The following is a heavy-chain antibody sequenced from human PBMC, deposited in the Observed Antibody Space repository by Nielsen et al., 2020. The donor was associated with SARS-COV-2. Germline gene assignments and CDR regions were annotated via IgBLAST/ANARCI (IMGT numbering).Heavy chain of an antibody. D-gene: IGHD1-26*01. CDR2: ISYDGSNK. Sequence: GGSLRLSCAASGFTFSSYAMHWVRQAPGKGLEWVAVISYDGSNKYYADSVKGRFTISRDNSKNTLYLQMNSLRAEDTAVYYCARGGAQNSGSYKLQYFQHWGQGTLVTVSS. V-gene: IGHV3-30-3*01. CDR1: GFTFSSYA. J-gene: IGHJ1*01. CDR3: ARGGAQNSGSYKLQYFQH.